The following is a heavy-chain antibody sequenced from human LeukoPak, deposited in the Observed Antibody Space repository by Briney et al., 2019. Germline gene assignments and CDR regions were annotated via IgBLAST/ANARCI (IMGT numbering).Heavy chain of an antibody. CDR3: ARDLAARGGRYFDY. Sequence: SQTLSLTCTVAGGSISSGGYYWSWIRQHPGKGLEGIGYIYYSGSTYYNPSLKSRVTISVDTSKNQFSLKLSSVTAADTAVYYCARDLAARGGRYFDYWGQGTLVTVSS. J-gene: IGHJ4*02. V-gene: IGHV4-31*03. CDR2: IYYSGST. D-gene: IGHD6-6*01. CDR1: GGSISSGGYY.